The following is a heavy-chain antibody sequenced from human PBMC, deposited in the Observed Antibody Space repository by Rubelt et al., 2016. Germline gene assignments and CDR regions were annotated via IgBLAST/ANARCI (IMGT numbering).Heavy chain of an antibody. CDR2: IYYTGST. V-gene: IGHV4-39*01. J-gene: IGHJ5*01. Sequence: QLQVQESGPGLVKPSETLSLTCTVSGGSIYSGSHYWGWIRQAPGKGLQWIGSIYYTGSTFYNPSFESRVTMSVDTSKNRVSLKLSSVTAADTAVYYCASQSGNANNWYWFDPWGQGTLVTVSS. CDR3: ASQSGNANNWYWFDP. D-gene: IGHD5-24*01. CDR1: GGSIYSGSHY.